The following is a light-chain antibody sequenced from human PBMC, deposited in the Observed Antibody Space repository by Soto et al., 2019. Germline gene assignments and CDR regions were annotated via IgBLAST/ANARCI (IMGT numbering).Light chain of an antibody. CDR2: SND. J-gene: IGLJ2*01. V-gene: IGLV1-44*01. CDR1: SFNIGGNT. CDR3: AAWDGSLNGVV. Sequence: QSVLTQPPSASGTPGQRVTISCSGSSFNIGGNTVNWYQQLPGTAPKLLIHSNDQRPSGVPDRFSGSKSGTSASLAISGLQTDDEADYYCAAWDGSLNGVVFGGGNKLTVL.